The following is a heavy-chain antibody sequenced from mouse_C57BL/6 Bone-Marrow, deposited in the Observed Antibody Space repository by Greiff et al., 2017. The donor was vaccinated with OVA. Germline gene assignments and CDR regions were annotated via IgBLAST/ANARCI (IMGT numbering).Heavy chain of an antibody. Sequence: QVQLQQPGAELVKPGASVKLSCKASGYTFTSYWMHWVKQRPGRGLEWIGRIDPNSGGTKYNEKFKSKATLTVDKPSRTAYMQISSLTSEDSAVYYCARDDYDDWFAYWGQGTLVTVSA. CDR2: IDPNSGGT. CDR3: ARDDYDDWFAY. D-gene: IGHD2-4*01. V-gene: IGHV1-72*01. J-gene: IGHJ3*01. CDR1: GYTFTSYW.